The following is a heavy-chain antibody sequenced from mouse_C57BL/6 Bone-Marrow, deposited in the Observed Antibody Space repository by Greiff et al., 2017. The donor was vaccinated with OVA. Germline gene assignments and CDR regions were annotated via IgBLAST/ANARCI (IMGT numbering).Heavy chain of an antibody. CDR1: GFTFSSYG. Sequence: EVMLVESGGDLVKPGGSLKLSCAASGFTFSSYGMSWVRQTPDKRLEWVATISRGGSYTYYPDSVKGRFTISRDNAKNTLYLQMSSLKSEDTAMYYCARAYSNYVWFAYWGQGTLVTVSA. CDR2: ISRGGSYT. CDR3: ARAYSNYVWFAY. D-gene: IGHD2-5*01. V-gene: IGHV5-6*01. J-gene: IGHJ3*01.